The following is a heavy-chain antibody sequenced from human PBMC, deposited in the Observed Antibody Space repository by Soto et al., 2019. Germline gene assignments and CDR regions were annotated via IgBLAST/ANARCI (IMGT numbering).Heavy chain of an antibody. D-gene: IGHD4-17*01. J-gene: IGHJ4*02. Sequence: SETLSLTCTVSGGSISSGGYYCSWIRHHPGKGLEWIGYIYYSVSTYYNPSLKSRVTISVDTSKNKFSLKLSSVTAADTAVYYCARGSTVTIYYFDYWGQGTLLTLSS. V-gene: IGHV4-31*03. CDR3: ARGSTVTIYYFDY. CDR1: GGSISSGGYY. CDR2: IYYSVST.